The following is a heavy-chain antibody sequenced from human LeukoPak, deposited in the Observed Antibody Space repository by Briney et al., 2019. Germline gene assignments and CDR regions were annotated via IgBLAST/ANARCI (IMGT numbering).Heavy chain of an antibody. J-gene: IGHJ5*02. D-gene: IGHD6-19*01. CDR2: ISSSSRDI. CDR3: AGTPVAVAGSYNWFDP. Sequence: GGSLRLSCAASGFTFSSYTMNWVRQAPGKGLEWVAAISSSSRDIFYADSVKGRFTISGDNAKNSLYLQMNSLRAEDTAVYYCAGTPVAVAGSYNWFDPWGQGTLVTVSS. CDR1: GFTFSSYT. V-gene: IGHV3-21*01.